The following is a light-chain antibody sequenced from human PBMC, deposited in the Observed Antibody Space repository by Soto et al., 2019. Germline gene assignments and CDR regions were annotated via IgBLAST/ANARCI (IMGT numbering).Light chain of an antibody. J-gene: IGKJ4*01. V-gene: IGKV1-9*01. Sequence: DIQLTQSPSFLSASVGDRVTITCRTSQDISSYLAWYQQKPGKAPQLLISAASTLQSGVPSRFSGSGSGTEFTLTISSLQPEDFATYYCQQLKSYPLSFGGGNKVEI. CDR3: QQLKSYPLS. CDR1: QDISSY. CDR2: AAS.